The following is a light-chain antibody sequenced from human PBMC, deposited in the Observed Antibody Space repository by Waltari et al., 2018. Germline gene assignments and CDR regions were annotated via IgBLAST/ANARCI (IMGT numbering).Light chain of an antibody. Sequence: QLVLTQSPSASASLGASVKLTCTLSSGHSNNVIAWHQQRPEKGPRYWMKVNSDGSHNKGDEFPDSVSGSSSGAVRYITISSLQSEDVADYFCQTGCHGTWVFGGGTKLTVL. J-gene: IGLJ3*02. CDR2: VNSDGSH. CDR3: QTGCHGTWV. V-gene: IGLV4-69*01. CDR1: SGHSNNV.